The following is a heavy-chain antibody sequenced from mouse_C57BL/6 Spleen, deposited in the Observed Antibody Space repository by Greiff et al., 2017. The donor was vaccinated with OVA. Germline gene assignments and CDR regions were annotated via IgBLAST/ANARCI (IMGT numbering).Heavy chain of an antibody. Sequence: VQLQQSGAELVRPGTSVKMSCKASGYTFTNYWIGWAKQRPGHGLEWIGDIYPGGGYTNYNEKFKGKATLTADKSSSTAYMQCSSLTSEDSAIYYCARDYYGGHFDYWGQGTTLTVSS. J-gene: IGHJ2*01. D-gene: IGHD1-1*01. V-gene: IGHV1-63*01. CDR2: IYPGGGYT. CDR3: ARDYYGGHFDY. CDR1: GYTFTNYW.